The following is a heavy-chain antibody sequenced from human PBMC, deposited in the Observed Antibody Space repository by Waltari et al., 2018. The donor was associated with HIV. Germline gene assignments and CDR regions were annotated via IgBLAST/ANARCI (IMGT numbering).Heavy chain of an antibody. J-gene: IGHJ6*03. D-gene: IGHD1-1*01. Sequence: EVQLVQSGAEVKKPGESLKISCKGSGYNFTTYWVGWVRQMPGKGLEWMGIIYPADSDTRYSPSISTAYLQWSSLKASDTAMYYCARLSGTWNNFSYMDVWGKGTTVTVSS. CDR3: ARLSGTWNNFSYMDV. CDR2: IYPADSDT. CDR1: GYNFTTYW. V-gene: IGHV5-51*01.